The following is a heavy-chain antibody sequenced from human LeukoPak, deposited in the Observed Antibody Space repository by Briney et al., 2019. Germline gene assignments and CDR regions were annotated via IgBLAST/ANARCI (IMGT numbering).Heavy chain of an antibody. D-gene: IGHD3-10*01. CDR3: ARARVGYYYGSGSYQKYYFDY. Sequence: SETLPLTCAVYGGSFSGYYWSWIRQPPGKGLEWIGEINHSGSTNYNPSLKSRVTISVDTSKNQFSLKLSSVTAADTAVYYCARARVGYYYGSGSYQKYYFDYWGQGTLVTVSS. CDR1: GGSFSGYY. CDR2: INHSGST. J-gene: IGHJ4*02. V-gene: IGHV4-34*01.